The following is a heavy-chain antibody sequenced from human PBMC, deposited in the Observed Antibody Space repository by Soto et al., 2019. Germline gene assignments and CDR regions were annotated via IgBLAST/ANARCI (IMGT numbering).Heavy chain of an antibody. V-gene: IGHV4-59*01. CDR2: IYYSGST. CDR3: ARGPFRILTGYYSDNWFDP. D-gene: IGHD3-9*01. J-gene: IGHJ5*02. CDR1: GGSISSYY. Sequence: PSETLSLTCTVSGGSISSYYWSWIRQPPGKGLEWIGYIYYSGSTNYNPSLKSRVTISVDTSKNQFSLKLSSVTAADTAVYYCARGPFRILTGYYSDNWFDPWGQGTLVTVSS.